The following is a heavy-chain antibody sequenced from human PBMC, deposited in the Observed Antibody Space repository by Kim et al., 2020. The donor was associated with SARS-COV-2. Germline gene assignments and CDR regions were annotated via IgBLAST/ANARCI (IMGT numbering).Heavy chain of an antibody. D-gene: IGHD5-18*01. CDR2: INQSGST. V-gene: IGHV4-34*01. J-gene: IGHJ6*02. Sequence: SETLSLTCAVFGGSFSGYSWTWIRQSPGKGLEWIGEINQSGSTKYNPSLQSRVSISTDTSKNQFSLRLRSVTAADTAVYFCARGRAGVVPAPVLGLGPFYEYYIMDVWGQGPQSPSP. CDR3: ARGRAGVVPAPVLGLGPFYEYYIMDV. CDR1: GGSFSGYS.